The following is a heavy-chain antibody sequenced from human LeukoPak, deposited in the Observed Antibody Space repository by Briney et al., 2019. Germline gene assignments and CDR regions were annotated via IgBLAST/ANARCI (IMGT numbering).Heavy chain of an antibody. CDR2: IIPIFGTA. CDR3: ARGQIVGAGGYFDY. V-gene: IGHV1-69*13. D-gene: IGHD1-26*01. J-gene: IGHJ4*02. Sequence: SVKVSCKASGGTFSSYAISWVRQAPGPGLGWMGGIIPIFGTANYAQTFQGRVTLTGGESTSTAYMALGSLRSEDTAVYYCARGQIVGAGGYFDYWGQGTLVTVSS. CDR1: GGTFSSYA.